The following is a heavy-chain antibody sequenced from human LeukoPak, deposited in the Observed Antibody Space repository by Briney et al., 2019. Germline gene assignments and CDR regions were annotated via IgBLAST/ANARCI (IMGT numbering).Heavy chain of an antibody. J-gene: IGHJ4*02. V-gene: IGHV3-23*01. D-gene: IGHD3-9*01. Sequence: GGSLRLSCAASGFTFTSSAMSWVRQARGKGLEWVSVISGSGHTTDYADSVKGRFTVSRDNSKNTLYLQMNSLRAEDTAVYFCAKEPHILTGYYTDYFDSWGQGTLVTVSS. CDR2: ISGSGHTT. CDR1: GFTFTSSA. CDR3: AKEPHILTGYYTDYFDS.